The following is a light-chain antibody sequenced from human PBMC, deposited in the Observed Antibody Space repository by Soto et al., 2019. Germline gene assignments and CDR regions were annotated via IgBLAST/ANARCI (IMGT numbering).Light chain of an antibody. CDR3: SSFTTNTVVV. J-gene: IGLJ2*01. CDR2: EVA. Sequence: QPVLTQPASVSGSPGQSITISCTGTNSDIGVYNYVSWYQQHPGKAPILLIYEVAHRPSGISSRFSGSKSGNTASLTISGLQTDDEASYFCSSFTTNTVVVFGGGTKVTVL. CDR1: NSDIGVYNY. V-gene: IGLV2-14*03.